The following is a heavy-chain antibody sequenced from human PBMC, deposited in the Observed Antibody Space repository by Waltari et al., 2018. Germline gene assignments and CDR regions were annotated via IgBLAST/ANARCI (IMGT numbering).Heavy chain of an antibody. J-gene: IGHJ4*02. Sequence: EVQLVESGGDLVQPGGSLRLSCAASGFTFSTSEMNWVRQAPGKGLEWVSYISNSGRTIYYVDSVKGRFTISRDNAMNSLYLQMNSLRADDTAVYYCARQYRYASGYFDYWGQGTLVTVSS. CDR2: ISNSGRTI. CDR3: ARQYRYASGYFDY. CDR1: GFTFSTSE. D-gene: IGHD3-16*01. V-gene: IGHV3-48*03.